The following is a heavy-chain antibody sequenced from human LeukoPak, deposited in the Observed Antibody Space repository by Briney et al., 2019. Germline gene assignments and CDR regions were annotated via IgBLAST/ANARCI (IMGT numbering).Heavy chain of an antibody. V-gene: IGHV1-8*02. CDR1: GYTFTGYY. CDR2: INPNSGNT. D-gene: IGHD2-15*01. CDR3: ARRRPVVVVAATGLNWFDP. Sequence: GASVKVSCKASGYTFTGYYIHWVRQAPGRGLEWMGWINPNSGNTGYAQKFQGRVTMTRNTSISTAYMELSSLRSEDTAVYYCARRRPVVVVAATGLNWFDPWGQGTLVTVSS. J-gene: IGHJ5*02.